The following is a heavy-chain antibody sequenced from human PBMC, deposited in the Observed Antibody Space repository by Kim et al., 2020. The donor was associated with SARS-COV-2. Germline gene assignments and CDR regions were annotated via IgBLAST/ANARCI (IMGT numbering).Heavy chain of an antibody. D-gene: IGHD3-10*01. V-gene: IGHV1-2*02. CDR2: IDPNSGAT. J-gene: IGHJ5*02. Sequence: ASVKVSCKASGFSFAAHYLHWVRQAPGQGLEWMGWIDPNSGATRYTQKFQGRATMTRDTSISTAYVEFSSLRSDDTAVYYCAKDYSWGTPKSYYKGWFDAWGQGPLVTVSS. CDR3: AKDYSWGTPKSYYKGWFDA. CDR1: GFSFAAHY.